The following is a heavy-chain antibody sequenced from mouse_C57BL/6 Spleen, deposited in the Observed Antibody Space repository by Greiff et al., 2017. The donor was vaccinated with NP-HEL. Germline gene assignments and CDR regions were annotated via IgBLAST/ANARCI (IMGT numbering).Heavy chain of an antibody. J-gene: IGHJ3*01. CDR1: GYTFTSYW. V-gene: IGHV1-72*01. CDR2: IDPNSGGT. Sequence: QVQLQQPGAELVKPGASVQLSCKASGYTFTSYWMHWVKQRPGRGLEWIGRIDPNSGGTKYTEKFKSKATLTVDKPSSTAYMQLSSLTSQDSAVYYGARSQNSDGYLHFADGGQGTRVTVSA. D-gene: IGHD2-3*01. CDR3: ARSQNSDGYLHFAD.